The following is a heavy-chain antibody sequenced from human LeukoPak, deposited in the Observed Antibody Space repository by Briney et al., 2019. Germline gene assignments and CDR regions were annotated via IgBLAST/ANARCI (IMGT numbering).Heavy chain of an antibody. CDR1: GFTFSSYG. CDR3: AKDQHDYADY. V-gene: IGHV3-30*18. D-gene: IGHD2-21*01. CDR2: ISYDGSNK. J-gene: IGHJ4*02. Sequence: PGGSLRLSCAASGFTFSSYGMHWVRQAPGKGLEWVAVISYDGSNKYYADSVKGRFTISRDNSKNTLYLQMNSLRAEDTAVYYCAKDQHDYADYWGQGTLVTVSS.